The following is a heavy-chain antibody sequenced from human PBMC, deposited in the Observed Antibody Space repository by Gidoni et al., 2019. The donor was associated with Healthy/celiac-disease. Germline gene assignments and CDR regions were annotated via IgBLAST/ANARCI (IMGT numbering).Heavy chain of an antibody. V-gene: IGHV3-23*01. CDR3: AKAARSRLAVAALFDY. CDR1: GFTFSSYA. D-gene: IGHD6-19*01. CDR2: ISGSGGST. Sequence: EVQLLESGGGLVQPGGSLRLSCAASGFTFSSYAMSWVRQAPGKGLEWGSAISGSGGSTYYADSVKGRFTISRDNSKNTLYLQMNSLRAEDTAVYYCAKAARSRLAVAALFDYWGQGTLVTVSS. J-gene: IGHJ4*02.